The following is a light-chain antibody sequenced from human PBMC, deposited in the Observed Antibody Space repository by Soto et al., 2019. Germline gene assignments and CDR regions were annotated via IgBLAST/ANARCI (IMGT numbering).Light chain of an antibody. V-gene: IGKV3-15*01. CDR2: GAS. Sequence: EIVMTQSPATLSVSPGERATLSCRASQSVRSNLAWYQQKPGQAPRLVIYGASTRATGIPARFSGSGSGTEFTLTISSLQSEDSAAYYCQQYNNWPPFTFGPGTTVDIK. J-gene: IGKJ3*01. CDR3: QQYNNWPPFT. CDR1: QSVRSN.